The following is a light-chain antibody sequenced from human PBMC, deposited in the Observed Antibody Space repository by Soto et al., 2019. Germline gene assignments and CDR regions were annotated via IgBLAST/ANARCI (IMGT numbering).Light chain of an antibody. J-gene: IGKJ1*01. V-gene: IGKV3-20*01. CDR2: DAS. CDR1: QILNNNH. CDR3: QQYDRSPRT. Sequence: EIVLTQSPDTLYLSPGERAILSCRASQILNNNHLTWYQQKPGQAPRLLIYDASSRATGIPDRFSASGSGTDFTLTISRLEPGDFAVYYCQQYDRSPRTFGHGTKVEIK.